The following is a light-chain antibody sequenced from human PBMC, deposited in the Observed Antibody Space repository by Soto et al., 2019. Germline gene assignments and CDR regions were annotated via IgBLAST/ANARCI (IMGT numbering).Light chain of an antibody. CDR2: AAT. Sequence: AIQMTQSPSSLSASVGDRVTITCRASQGIRNDLGWYQQKPGKAPKLLIYAATTLQSGVPSRFSGSGSGTDFTLTISSLQPEDFATYYCQQGYSIHALTFGGGTKVELK. CDR3: QQGYSIHALT. J-gene: IGKJ4*01. CDR1: QGIRND. V-gene: IGKV1-6*01.